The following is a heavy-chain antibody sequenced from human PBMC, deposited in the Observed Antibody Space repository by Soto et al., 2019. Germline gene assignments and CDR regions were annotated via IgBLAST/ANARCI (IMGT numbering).Heavy chain of an antibody. CDR3: ARDLAAGDH. J-gene: IGHJ4*02. CDR1: GYTFTNYY. V-gene: IGHV1-46*01. CDR2: INPTSGST. Sequence: QVQLVQSGAEVKKPGASVKVCCKASGYTFTNYYIHWVRQAPGQGLEWMGIINPTSGSTNYAQKFQGRVTLTYATSTTTVYMELSALRSEDTAVLYCARDLAAGDHWGQGTLVTVSS. D-gene: IGHD6-13*01.